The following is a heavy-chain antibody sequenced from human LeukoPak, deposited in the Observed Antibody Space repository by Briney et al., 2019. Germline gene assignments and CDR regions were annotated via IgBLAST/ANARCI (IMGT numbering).Heavy chain of an antibody. CDR1: GYTFTSYG. CDR2: ISAYNGNT. D-gene: IGHD5-24*01. CDR3: ARDGYSPTRNFDY. Sequence: ASVKVSCKASGYTFTSYGISWVRQAPGQGLEWMGWISAYNGNTNYAQKRQGRVTMTTDTSTSTAYVELRSLRSDDTAVYYCARDGYSPTRNFDYWGQGTLVTVSS. J-gene: IGHJ4*02. V-gene: IGHV1-18*01.